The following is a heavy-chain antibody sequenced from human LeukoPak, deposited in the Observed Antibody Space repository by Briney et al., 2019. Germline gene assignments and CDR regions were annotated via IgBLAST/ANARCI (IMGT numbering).Heavy chain of an antibody. J-gene: IGHJ4*02. CDR3: ARDAGYSSSFADY. Sequence: ASVKVSCKASGYTFTSYYIHWVRQAPGQGLEWMGWINPNSGGTNYAQKFQGRVTMTRDTSISTAYMELSRLRSDDTAVYYCARDAGYSSSFADYWGQGTLVTVSS. D-gene: IGHD6-6*01. CDR1: GYTFTSYY. V-gene: IGHV1-2*02. CDR2: INPNSGGT.